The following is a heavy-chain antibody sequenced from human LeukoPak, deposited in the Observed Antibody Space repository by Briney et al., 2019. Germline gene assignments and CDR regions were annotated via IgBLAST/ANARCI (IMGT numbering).Heavy chain of an antibody. Sequence: GGSLRLSCAASEFTFSNYVMNWVRQAPGKGLEWVSSISSSSSYIYYADSVKGRFTISRDNAKNSLYLQMNSLGAEDTAVYYCAREAPVTTTPFDYWGQGTLVTVSS. J-gene: IGHJ4*02. CDR1: EFTFSNYV. CDR3: AREAPVTTTPFDY. V-gene: IGHV3-21*01. CDR2: ISSSSSYI. D-gene: IGHD4-17*01.